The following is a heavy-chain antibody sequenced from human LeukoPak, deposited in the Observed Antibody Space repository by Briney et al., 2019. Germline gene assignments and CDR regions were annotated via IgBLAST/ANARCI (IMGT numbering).Heavy chain of an antibody. CDR1: GFTFSSYS. CDR3: ARATNGRFDI. V-gene: IGHV3-21*01. Sequence: PGGSLRLSCAASGFTFSSYSMNWVRQAPGKGLEWVSFISSSTSYISYADSVKGRFTISRDNAKSSLWLQMNSLRAEDTAVYYCARATNGRFDIWGQGTMVTGSS. J-gene: IGHJ3*02. CDR2: ISSSTSYI. D-gene: IGHD2-8*01.